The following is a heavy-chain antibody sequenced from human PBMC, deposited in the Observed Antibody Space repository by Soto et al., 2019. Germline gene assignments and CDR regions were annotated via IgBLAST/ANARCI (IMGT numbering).Heavy chain of an antibody. D-gene: IGHD6-19*01. Sequence: GASVKVSCKASGYTFTSYAIHWVRQAPGQRLEWMGWINAGNGNSKYSQKLQGRVTITRDTSASTAYMELSSLRSEDTAMYYCVREGGFTGWYDYWGQGTLVTVSS. V-gene: IGHV1-3*01. J-gene: IGHJ4*02. CDR1: GYTFTSYA. CDR3: VREGGFTGWYDY. CDR2: INAGNGNS.